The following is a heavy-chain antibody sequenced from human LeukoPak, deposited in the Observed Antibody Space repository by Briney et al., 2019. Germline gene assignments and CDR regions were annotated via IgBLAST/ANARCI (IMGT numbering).Heavy chain of an antibody. Sequence: SETLSLTCTVSGGSISSYYWSWIRQPPGKGLEWIGEINHSGSTNYNPSLKSRVTISVDTSKNQFSLKLSSVTAADTAVYYCARGNRLNGYYYYYMDVWGKGTTVTVSS. J-gene: IGHJ6*03. CDR2: INHSGST. CDR3: ARGNRLNGYYYYYMDV. V-gene: IGHV4-34*01. D-gene: IGHD2/OR15-2a*01. CDR1: GGSISSYY.